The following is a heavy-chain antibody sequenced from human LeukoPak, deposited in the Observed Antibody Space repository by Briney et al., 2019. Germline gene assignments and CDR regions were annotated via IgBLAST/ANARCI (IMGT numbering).Heavy chain of an antibody. Sequence: SETLSLTSTVSGGSISSYYWSWIRQPAGKGLEWIGRIYTSGSTNYNPSLKSQVTMSVDTSKNQFSLKLSSVTAADTAVYYCARVSSWSGFDYWGQGTLVTVSS. CDR3: ARVSSWSGFDY. J-gene: IGHJ4*02. CDR1: GGSISSYY. CDR2: IYTSGST. D-gene: IGHD6-13*01. V-gene: IGHV4-4*07.